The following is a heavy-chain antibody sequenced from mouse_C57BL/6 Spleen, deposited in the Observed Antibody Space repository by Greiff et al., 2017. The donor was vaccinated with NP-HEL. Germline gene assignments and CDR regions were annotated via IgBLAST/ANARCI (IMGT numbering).Heavy chain of an antibody. CDR3: AYGSSPSYYAMDY. D-gene: IGHD1-1*01. J-gene: IGHJ4*01. Sequence: EVQLQQSGPELVKPGASVKISCKASGYTFTDYYMNWVKQSHGKSLEWIGDINPNNGGTSYNQKFKGKATLTVDKSSSTAYMELRSLTSEDSAVYYCAYGSSPSYYAMDYWGQGTSVTVSS. CDR2: INPNNGGT. CDR1: GYTFTDYY. V-gene: IGHV1-26*01.